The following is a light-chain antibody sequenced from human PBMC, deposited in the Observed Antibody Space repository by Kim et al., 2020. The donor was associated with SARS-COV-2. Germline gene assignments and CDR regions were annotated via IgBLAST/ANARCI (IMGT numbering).Light chain of an antibody. Sequence: DIQMTQSPSSLSASVGDRVTITCRTSQRISSYLNWYQQQPGKAPKLLIYAASSLQSGVPSRFSGSGSRTDFTLTISSLQPEDFATYFCQQSFTTPLLAVGGRTKLEI. CDR1: QRISSY. CDR2: AAS. J-gene: IGKJ4*01. V-gene: IGKV1-39*01. CDR3: QQSFTTPLLA.